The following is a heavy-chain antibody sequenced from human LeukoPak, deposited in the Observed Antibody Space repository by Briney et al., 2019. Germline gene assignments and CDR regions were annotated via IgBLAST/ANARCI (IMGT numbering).Heavy chain of an antibody. CDR3: AKGGCGADCSSVRPLDP. V-gene: IGHV3-23*01. CDR1: GFTVSIYA. CDR2: ISANGVST. J-gene: IGHJ5*02. D-gene: IGHD2-21*02. Sequence: PGGSLTLSCTASGFTVSIYALSWARQAPGKGLEWVSSISANGVSTYYADSVKGRFTISRDNSKNTLYLQLNSLRVEDTAVYYCAKGGCGADCSSVRPLDPWGQGLLVIVSS.